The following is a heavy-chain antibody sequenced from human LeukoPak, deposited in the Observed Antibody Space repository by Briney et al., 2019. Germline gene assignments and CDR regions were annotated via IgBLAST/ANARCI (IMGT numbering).Heavy chain of an antibody. Sequence: GGSLRLSCAASGFTFSNFAMHWVRQAPGKGLEYVSSISSTGGSTYYADSVKGRFTISRDNSKSTLYLQMTSLRPEDTAVYYCTDSSSSNYGMDIWGQGTTVTVSS. J-gene: IGHJ6*02. CDR1: GFTFSNFA. CDR3: TDSSSSNYGMDI. D-gene: IGHD6-6*01. V-gene: IGHV3-64D*09. CDR2: ISSTGGST.